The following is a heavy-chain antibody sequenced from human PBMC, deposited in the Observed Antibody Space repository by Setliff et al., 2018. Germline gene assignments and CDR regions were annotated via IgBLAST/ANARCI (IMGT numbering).Heavy chain of an antibody. CDR1: GGSISTDPYF. J-gene: IGHJ4*02. CDR2: ISYSGRT. CDR3: ARVAYPNGGSCRYFDN. D-gene: IGHD2-15*01. V-gene: IGHV4-31*11. Sequence: SETLSLTCAVSGGSISTDPYFWTWIRQHPVKGLDWIGYISYSGRTSYNPSLYSRITVSLDRSKNQFSLQLTSVTAADTAMYYCARVAYPNGGSCRYFDNWGQGTLVTVSS.